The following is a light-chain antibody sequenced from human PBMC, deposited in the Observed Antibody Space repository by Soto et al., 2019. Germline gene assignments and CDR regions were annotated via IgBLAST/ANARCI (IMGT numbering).Light chain of an antibody. CDR1: SRDIGTSNL. J-gene: IGLJ1*01. V-gene: IGLV2-23*02. Sequence: QSVLNQPAYVYGAPGQASSISCTGTSRDIGTSNLVSWYQQYPGKAPKRMIYEVTKRPSGISYRFSGSKSGNTASLTISGLQPEDDADYHSYSCSGISTPLFVF. CDR3: YSCSGISTPLFV. CDR2: EVT.